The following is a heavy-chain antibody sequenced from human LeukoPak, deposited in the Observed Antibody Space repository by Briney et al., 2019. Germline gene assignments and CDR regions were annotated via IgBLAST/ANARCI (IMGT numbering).Heavy chain of an antibody. CDR3: ARVRGVYSSSWSRYYFDY. D-gene: IGHD6-13*01. CDR1: GYTFTSYD. J-gene: IGHJ4*02. V-gene: IGHV1-8*01. CDR2: MNPNSGNT. Sequence: ASVKVSCKASGYTFTSYDINWVRQATGQGLEWMGWMNPNSGNTGYAQKFQGRVTMTRNTSISTAYMELSSLRSEDTAVYYCARVRGVYSSSWSRYYFDYWGQGTLDTVSS.